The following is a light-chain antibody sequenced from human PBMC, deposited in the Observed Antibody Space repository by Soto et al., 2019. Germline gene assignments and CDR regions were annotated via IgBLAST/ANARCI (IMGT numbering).Light chain of an antibody. CDR2: DVS. CDR3: FSFPPTSTNV. V-gene: IGLV2-11*01. J-gene: IGLJ1*01. Sequence: QSLLPLTRSASGSPGQSITISCTGTRRDVGGYNYVSWYQQHPAKAPKIIIFDVSKRPSGVPNSFSGSKSGNTAYLTIYGLQVEDEAEYLCFSFPPTSTNVFGNGTKVTGL. CDR1: RRDVGGYNY.